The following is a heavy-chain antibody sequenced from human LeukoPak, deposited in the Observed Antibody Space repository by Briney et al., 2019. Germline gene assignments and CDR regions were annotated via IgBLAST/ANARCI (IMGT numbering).Heavy chain of an antibody. CDR1: GYSISSGYY. V-gene: IGHV4-38-2*02. D-gene: IGHD2-2*01. CDR2: IYHSGST. J-gene: IGHJ5*02. Sequence: SETLSLTCTVSGYSISSGYYWGWIRQPPGKGLEWIGSIYHSGSTYYNPSLKSRVTMSVDTSKNQFSLKLSSVTAADTAVYYCARGLGSAVVVPAAHWFDPWGQGTLVTVSS. CDR3: ARGLGSAVVVPAAHWFDP.